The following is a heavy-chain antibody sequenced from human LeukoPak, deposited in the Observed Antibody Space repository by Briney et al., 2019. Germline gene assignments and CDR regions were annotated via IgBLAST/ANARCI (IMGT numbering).Heavy chain of an antibody. D-gene: IGHD1-26*01. CDR3: AVNIVGATLRYYYYGMDV. Sequence: GGSLRLSCAASGFTFSDYYMSWIRQAPGKGLEWVSYISSSSSYTNYADSVKGRFTISRDNSKNTLYLQMNSLRAEDTAVYYCAVNIVGATLRYYYYGMDVWGQGTTVTVSS. J-gene: IGHJ6*02. CDR1: GFTFSDYY. V-gene: IGHV3-11*06. CDR2: ISSSSSYT.